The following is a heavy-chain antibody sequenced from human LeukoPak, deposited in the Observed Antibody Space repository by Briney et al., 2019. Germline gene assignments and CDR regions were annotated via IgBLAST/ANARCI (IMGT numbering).Heavy chain of an antibody. CDR1: GYTFTSYA. Sequence: ASVKVSCKASGYTFTSYAMHWVRQAPGQRLEWMGWINAGNGNTKYSQKFQGRVTITRDTSASTAYMELSSLRSEDTAVYYCARDRPSSSWYNWFDPWGQGTLVTVSS. J-gene: IGHJ5*02. CDR3: ARDRPSSSWYNWFDP. CDR2: INAGNGNT. V-gene: IGHV1-3*01. D-gene: IGHD6-13*01.